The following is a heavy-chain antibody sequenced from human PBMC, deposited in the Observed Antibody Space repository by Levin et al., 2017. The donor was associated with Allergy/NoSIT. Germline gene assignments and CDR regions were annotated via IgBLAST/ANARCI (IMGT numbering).Heavy chain of an antibody. CDR2: VNNYGSGT. J-gene: IGHJ4*02. V-gene: IGHV3-74*01. D-gene: IGHD1-14*01. Sequence: QPGGSLRLSCTASEFIFSNYWISWVRLVPGKGLVWVSLVNNYGSGTIYADSVKGRFTISRDNANNTVYLQMNSLRVEDTAVYYCATGGNQYFDYWGQGTLVTVSS. CDR1: EFIFSNYW. CDR3: ATGGNQYFDY.